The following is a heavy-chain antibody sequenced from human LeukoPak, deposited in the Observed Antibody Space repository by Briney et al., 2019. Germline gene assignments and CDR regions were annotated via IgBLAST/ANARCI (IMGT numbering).Heavy chain of an antibody. D-gene: IGHD2-21*01. Sequence: SETPSLTCSVSGGSISSSSYHWGWIRQSPERGLEWIGSMYYRGTTYENPSLKSRLTLSIDTSNNEFSLKLTSVTAADTAVYYCAREYSRSVVAGSRPDLWGQGLLVTVSS. CDR1: GGSISSSSYH. CDR3: AREYSRSVVAGSRPDL. J-gene: IGHJ4*02. V-gene: IGHV4-39*02. CDR2: MYYRGTT.